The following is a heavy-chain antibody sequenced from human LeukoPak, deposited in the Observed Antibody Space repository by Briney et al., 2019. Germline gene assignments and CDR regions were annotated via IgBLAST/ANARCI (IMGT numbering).Heavy chain of an antibody. CDR3: ARTAVADPYYYYYMDV. V-gene: IGHV3-11*04. CDR1: GFTFSDYN. CDR2: ISRSGSTK. D-gene: IGHD6-19*01. Sequence: GGSLRLSCAASGFTFSDYNMRWIRQAPGKGLEWVSSISRSGSTKYYADSVKGRFTISRDNAKNSLYLQMNSLRAEDTAVYYCARTAVADPYYYYYMDVWGKGTTVTVSS. J-gene: IGHJ6*03.